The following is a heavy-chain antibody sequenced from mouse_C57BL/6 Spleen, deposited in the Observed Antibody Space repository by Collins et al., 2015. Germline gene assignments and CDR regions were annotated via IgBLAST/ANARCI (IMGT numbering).Heavy chain of an antibody. Sequence: EVKLVESGGGLVQPGGSLSLSCAASGFTFTDYYMSWVRQPPGKALEWLGFIRNKANGYTTEYSASVKGRFTISRDNSRSILYLQMNALRAEDSATYYCARYRFYYGQNFFDYWGQGTTLTVSS. J-gene: IGHJ2*01. CDR1: GFTFTDYY. CDR2: IRNKANGYTT. V-gene: IGHV7-3*01. CDR3: ARYRFYYGQNFFDY. D-gene: IGHD1-1*01.